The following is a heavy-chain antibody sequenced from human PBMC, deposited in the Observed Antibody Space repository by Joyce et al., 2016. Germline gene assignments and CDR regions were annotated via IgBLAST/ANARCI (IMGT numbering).Heavy chain of an antibody. CDR2: SRNKAKDYTT. J-gene: IGHJ4*02. V-gene: IGHV3-72*01. CDR1: GFTFSDHY. Sequence: EVQLVESGGGLVQPGGSLRLSCAASGFTFSDHYMDWVRQAPGKGLEWVGRSRNKAKDYTTEYAASVKGRFTFSRDDSKNLLYLQMNSLKTEDTAVYYCGASIVADLDSWGQGTLVAVSS. D-gene: IGHD1-26*01. CDR3: GASIVADLDS.